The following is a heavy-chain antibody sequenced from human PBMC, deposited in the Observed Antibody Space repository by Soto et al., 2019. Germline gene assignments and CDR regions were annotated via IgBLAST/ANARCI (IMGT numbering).Heavy chain of an antibody. CDR3: ARVCDSSGYPSDY. D-gene: IGHD3-22*01. J-gene: IGHJ4*02. V-gene: IGHV4-61*01. CDR1: GGSVSSGTYY. Sequence: SSETLSLTCTVSGGSVSSGTYYWSWIRQPPGKGLEWIGFIYYSGSTNYNPSLKSRVTISVDTSKNQFSLKLSAVTAADTAVYYCARVCDSSGYPSDYWGQGTLVTVSS. CDR2: IYYSGST.